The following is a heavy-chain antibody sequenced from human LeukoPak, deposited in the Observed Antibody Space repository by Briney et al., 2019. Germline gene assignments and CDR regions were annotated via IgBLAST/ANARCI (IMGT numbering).Heavy chain of an antibody. CDR3: AEGLANIDY. J-gene: IGHJ4*02. D-gene: IGHD5-12*01. CDR2: ISAGGSRT. V-gene: IGHV3-23*01. CDR1: GFSFSNHA. Sequence: GGSLRLSCAASGFSFSNHAMSWVRQAPGKGLEWVSGISAGGSRTYYADSVTGRFSISRDNSKNTLYLQMDSLGAEDTAIYYCAEGLANIDYWGQGTLVTVS.